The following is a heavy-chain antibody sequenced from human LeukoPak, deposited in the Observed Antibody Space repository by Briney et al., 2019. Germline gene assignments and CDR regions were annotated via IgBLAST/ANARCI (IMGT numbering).Heavy chain of an antibody. CDR1: GGSISSYY. V-gene: IGHV4-59*04. D-gene: IGHD6-13*01. Sequence: SETLSLTCTVSGGSISSYYWAWIRQPPGKGLEWIGNIYYSGSTYYNPSLKSRVTMSVDTSKNQFSLKLSSVTAADTAVYYCARFNPAAGSFCFDYWGQGTLVTVSS. J-gene: IGHJ4*02. CDR3: ARFNPAAGSFCFDY. CDR2: IYYSGST.